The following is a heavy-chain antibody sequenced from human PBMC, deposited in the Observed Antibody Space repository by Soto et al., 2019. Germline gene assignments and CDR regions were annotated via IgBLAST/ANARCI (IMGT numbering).Heavy chain of an antibody. V-gene: IGHV3-23*01. D-gene: IGHD1-26*01. J-gene: IGHJ5*02. Sequence: EVQLLESGGGLVQPGGSLRLSCAASGFTFSSYAMSWVRQAPGKGLEWVSAISGSGGSTYYADSVKGRFTISRDNSKNTLYLQMNSLRAEDTAVYYCAKDQKWELLLGSVWFDPWGQGTLVTVSS. CDR2: ISGSGGST. CDR3: AKDQKWELLLGSVWFDP. CDR1: GFTFSSYA.